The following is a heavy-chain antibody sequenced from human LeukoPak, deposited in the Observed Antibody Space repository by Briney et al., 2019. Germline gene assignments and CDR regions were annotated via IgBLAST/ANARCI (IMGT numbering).Heavy chain of an antibody. Sequence: PSGTLSLTCAVSGGSISSSNWWSWVRQPPGKGLEWIGEIYHSGSTNYNPSLKSRVTISVDKSKNRFSLKLSSVTAADTAVYYCARRTSYGDPNTWLDYWGQGTLVTVSS. V-gene: IGHV4-4*02. J-gene: IGHJ4*02. D-gene: IGHD4-17*01. CDR2: IYHSGST. CDR1: GGSISSSNW. CDR3: ARRTSYGDPNTWLDY.